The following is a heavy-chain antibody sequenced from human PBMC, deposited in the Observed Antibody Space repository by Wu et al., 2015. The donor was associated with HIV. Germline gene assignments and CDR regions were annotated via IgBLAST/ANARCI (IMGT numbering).Heavy chain of an antibody. V-gene: IGHV1-24*01. J-gene: IGHJ3*01. D-gene: IGHD3-22*01. CDR1: GFTLSDVA. Sequence: QVQLVQSGAEVKKPGASVKVSCKVSGFTLSDVAMHWVRQAPGKGLEWMGGFDPENGETVSAQKFQGRVMMTGDTSTDRAYMELSSLRSEDTAVYYCTVPGYYYETTALEDAFDSLGPRNNGHRLF. CDR3: TVPGYYYETTALEDAFDS. CDR2: FDPENGET.